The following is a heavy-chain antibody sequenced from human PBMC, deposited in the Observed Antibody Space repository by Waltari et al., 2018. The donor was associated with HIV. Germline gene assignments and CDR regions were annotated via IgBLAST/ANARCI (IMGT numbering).Heavy chain of an antibody. CDR1: GDSVTSEINL. CDR3: ARVGLIDPTRGDC. J-gene: IGHJ4*02. Sequence: QVQLQESGPGLVRPSETLSLTCSVAGDSVTSEINLWTWIRQPPGKGLEWIGYVYYTGSTSYNPSFRSRVTISVDTYKNQFSLKLGSVTAADTAIYYCARVGLIDPTRGDCWGQGTLVAVSS. CDR2: VYYTGST. D-gene: IGHD5-12*01. V-gene: IGHV4-61*01.